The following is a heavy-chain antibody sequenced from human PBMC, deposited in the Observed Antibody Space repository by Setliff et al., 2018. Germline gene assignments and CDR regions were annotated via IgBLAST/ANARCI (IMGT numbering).Heavy chain of an antibody. CDR1: GGSISSATSY. V-gene: IGHV4-61*02. D-gene: IGHD1-20*01. Sequence: PSETLSLTCIVSGGSISSATSYWNWIRQPAGKELEWIGRIHASGSPDYNPSFKSRVTISVDTSKNQFSLKLSSVTAADTAVYYCARDRAYNWNDHPNYYYYMDVWGKGTTVTVSS. CDR2: IHASGSP. CDR3: ARDRAYNWNDHPNYYYYMDV. J-gene: IGHJ6*03.